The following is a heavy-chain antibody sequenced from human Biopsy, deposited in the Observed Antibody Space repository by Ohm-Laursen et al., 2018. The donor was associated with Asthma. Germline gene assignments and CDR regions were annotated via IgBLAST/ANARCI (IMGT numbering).Heavy chain of an antibody. CDR1: GFTVSRDH. CDR3: ARGDSSGWSHYYFDY. CDR2: IYSGGTS. J-gene: IGHJ4*02. D-gene: IGHD6-19*01. V-gene: IGHV3-53*01. Sequence: SLSLSCAASGFTVSRDHMFWVRQAPGKGLEWVSVIYSGGTSDTAGSVRGRFTISRDFYKNTLYLQMDSLRAEDTAVYYCARGDSSGWSHYYFDYWGQGTLVTVSS.